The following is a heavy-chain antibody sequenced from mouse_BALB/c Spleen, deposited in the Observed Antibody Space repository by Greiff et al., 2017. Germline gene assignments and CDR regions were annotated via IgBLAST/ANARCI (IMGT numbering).Heavy chain of an antibody. V-gene: IGHV5-12-2*01. CDR3: ARHDYGSNYAMDY. J-gene: IGHJ4*01. Sequence: DVKLVESGGGLVQPGGSLKLSCAASGFTFSSYTMSWVRQTPEKRLEWVAYISNGGGSTYYPDTVKGRFTISRDNAKNTLYLQMSSLKSEDTAMYYCARHDYGSNYAMDYWGQGTSVTVSS. CDR2: ISNGGGST. CDR1: GFTFSSYT. D-gene: IGHD1-1*01.